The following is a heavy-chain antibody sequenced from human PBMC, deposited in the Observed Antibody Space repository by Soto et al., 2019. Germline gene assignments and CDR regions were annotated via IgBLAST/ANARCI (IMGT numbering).Heavy chain of an antibody. CDR2: IWYDGSNK. J-gene: IGHJ6*03. CDR1: GFTFSSYG. Sequence: GGSLRLSCAASGFTFSSYGMHWVRQAPGKGLEWVAVIWYDGSNKYYADSVKGRFTISRDNSKNTLYLQMNSLRAEDTAVYYCARGIAARRADYYMDVWGKGTTVTVS. V-gene: IGHV3-33*01. D-gene: IGHD6-6*01. CDR3: ARGIAARRADYYMDV.